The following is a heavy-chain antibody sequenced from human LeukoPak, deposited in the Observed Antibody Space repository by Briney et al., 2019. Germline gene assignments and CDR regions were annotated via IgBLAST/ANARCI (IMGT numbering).Heavy chain of an antibody. J-gene: IGHJ5*02. Sequence: ASVKVSCKASGYTLTSYAMNWVRQAPGQGLEWMGWINTNTGNPTYAQGFTGRFVFSLDTSVSTAYLQISSLKAEDTAVYYCASLAEYSSFNWFDPWGQGTLVTVSS. CDR3: ASLAEYSSFNWFDP. D-gene: IGHD6-6*01. CDR2: INTNTGNP. CDR1: GYTLTSYA. V-gene: IGHV7-4-1*02.